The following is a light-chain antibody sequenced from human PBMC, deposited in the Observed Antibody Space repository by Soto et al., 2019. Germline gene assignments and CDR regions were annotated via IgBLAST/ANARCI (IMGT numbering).Light chain of an antibody. CDR3: QQYGSSPLT. CDR2: GAS. V-gene: IGKV3-20*01. J-gene: IGKJ4*01. CDR1: QSVSSSY. Sequence: EIVLTQSPGTLSLSPGERATLSCRASQSVSSSYLAWYQQKPGQAPRLLIYGASSRATGIPDRFSGSGSGTEFTLTISRLEPEDFAVYYCQQYGSSPLTFGGGTQVAIK.